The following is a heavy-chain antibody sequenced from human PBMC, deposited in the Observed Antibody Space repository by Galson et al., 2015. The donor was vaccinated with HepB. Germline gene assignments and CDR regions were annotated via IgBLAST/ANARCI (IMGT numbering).Heavy chain of an antibody. Sequence: SLRLSCAASGFTFSNYAIYWVRQAPGRGLEWVALMSYDGSNKYYADSVKGRFTISRDNSKSTLFLQMSSLRAEDTAVYYCARGVRGYYYYGMDVWGQGTTVTVSS. V-gene: IGHV3-30-3*01. CDR2: MSYDGSNK. CDR1: GFTFSNYA. J-gene: IGHJ6*02. D-gene: IGHD3-10*01. CDR3: ARGVRGYYYYGMDV.